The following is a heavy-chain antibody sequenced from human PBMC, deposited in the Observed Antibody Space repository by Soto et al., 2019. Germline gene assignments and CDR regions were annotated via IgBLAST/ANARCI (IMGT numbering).Heavy chain of an antibody. J-gene: IGHJ4*02. D-gene: IGHD4-17*01. Sequence: PSETLSLTCTVSGGSISSGDYYWSWIRQPPGKGLEWIGYIYYRGSTYYNPSLKSRVTVSVDTSKNQFSLKLSSVTAADTAVYYCARTGLYGDYEYWGQGTLVTVSS. V-gene: IGHV4-30-4*01. CDR2: IYYRGST. CDR1: GGSISSGDYY. CDR3: ARTGLYGDYEY.